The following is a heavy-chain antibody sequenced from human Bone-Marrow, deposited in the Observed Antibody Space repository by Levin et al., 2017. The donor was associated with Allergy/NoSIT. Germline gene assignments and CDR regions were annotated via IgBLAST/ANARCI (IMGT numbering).Heavy chain of an antibody. J-gene: IGHJ6*02. Sequence: GGSLRLSCAASGFTFSSYWMSWVRQAPGKGLEWVANIKQDGSEKYYVDSVKGRFTISRDNAKNSLYLQMNSLRAEDTAVYYCARERGIRFLEWLSEYYYYGMDVWGQGTTVTVSS. V-gene: IGHV3-7*01. D-gene: IGHD3-3*01. CDR2: IKQDGSEK. CDR1: GFTFSSYW. CDR3: ARERGIRFLEWLSEYYYYGMDV.